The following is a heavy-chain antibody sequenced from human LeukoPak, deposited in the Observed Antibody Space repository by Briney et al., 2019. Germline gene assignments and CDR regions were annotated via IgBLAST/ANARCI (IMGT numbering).Heavy chain of an antibody. J-gene: IGHJ4*02. Sequence: GGSLRLSCAVSGITLSNYGMSWVRQAPGKGLEWVAGISDSGGSTKYADSVRGRFTIARDNRKNTLYLQMNSLRAEDTAVYFCAKRGVVIRVILVGFHKEAYYFESWGQGALVTVSS. CDR2: ISDSGGST. D-gene: IGHD3/OR15-3a*01. CDR1: GITLSNYG. CDR3: AKRGVVIRVILVGFHKEAYYFES. V-gene: IGHV3-23*01.